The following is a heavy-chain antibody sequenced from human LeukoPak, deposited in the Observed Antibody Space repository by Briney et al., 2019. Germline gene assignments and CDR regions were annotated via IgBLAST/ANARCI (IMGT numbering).Heavy chain of an antibody. CDR1: GYTFTSYG. J-gene: IGHJ5*02. Sequence: ASVKVSCKASGYTFTSYGISWVRPAPGQGLEWMGWISAYNGNTNYAQKLQGRVTMTTDTSTSTAYMELRSLRSDDTAVYYCARDQIAAGLNWFDPWGQGTLVTVSS. V-gene: IGHV1-18*01. CDR3: ARDQIAAGLNWFDP. D-gene: IGHD6-13*01. CDR2: ISAYNGNT.